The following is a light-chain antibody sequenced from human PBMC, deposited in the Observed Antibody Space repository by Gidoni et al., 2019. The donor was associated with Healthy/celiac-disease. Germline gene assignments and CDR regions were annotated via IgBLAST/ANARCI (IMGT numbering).Light chain of an antibody. CDR2: AAS. V-gene: IGKV1-27*01. CDR3: QKDNSAPFT. CDR1: QGISNY. J-gene: IGKJ3*01. Sequence: DIPLTPSPSSLSASVGDSVTITCRASQGISNYLDWYQQKPGKVPKLLIYAASTLQSGVPSRFSGSGSGTDFTLTISSLQPEDVATYYCQKDNSAPFTFGPGTKVDIK.